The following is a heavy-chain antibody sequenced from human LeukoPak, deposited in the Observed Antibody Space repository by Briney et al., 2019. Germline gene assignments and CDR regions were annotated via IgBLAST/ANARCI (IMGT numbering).Heavy chain of an antibody. J-gene: IGHJ6*03. CDR3: ARDSRSSSSWYRSSYYYMDV. Sequence: SVKVSCKASGGTFSSYAISWVRQAPGQGLEWMGGIIPIFGTANYAQKFQGRVTITADESTSTAYMELSSLRSEDTAVYYCARDSRSSSSWYRSSYYYMDVWGKGTTVTVSS. V-gene: IGHV1-69*13. D-gene: IGHD6-13*01. CDR2: IIPIFGTA. CDR1: GGTFSSYA.